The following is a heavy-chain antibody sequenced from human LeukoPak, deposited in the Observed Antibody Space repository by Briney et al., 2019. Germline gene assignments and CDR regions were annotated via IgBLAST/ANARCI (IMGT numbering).Heavy chain of an antibody. J-gene: IGHJ4*02. CDR3: ARGGGNYDFWSGPIDY. CDR1: GGSVSSGSYY. CDR2: IYYSGST. V-gene: IGHV4-61*01. D-gene: IGHD3-3*01. Sequence: PSETLSLTCTVSGGSVSSGSYYWSWIRQPPGKGLEWIGYIYYSGSTNYNPSLKSRVTISVDRSKNQFSLKLSSVTAADTAVYYCARGGGNYDFWSGPIDYWGQGTLVTVSS.